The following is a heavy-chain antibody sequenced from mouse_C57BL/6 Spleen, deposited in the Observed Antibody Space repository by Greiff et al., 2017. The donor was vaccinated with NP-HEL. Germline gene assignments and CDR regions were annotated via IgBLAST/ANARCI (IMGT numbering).Heavy chain of an antibody. Sequence: QVQLQQPGAELVKPGASVKMSCKASGYTFTSYWITWVKQRPGQGLEWIGDIYPGSGSTNYNEKFKSKATLTVDTSSSTAYMQLSSLTSEDSAVYYCARGGATQAHFDYWGQGTTLTVSS. V-gene: IGHV1-55*01. CDR3: ARGGATQAHFDY. D-gene: IGHD3-2*02. CDR1: GYTFTSYW. CDR2: IYPGSGST. J-gene: IGHJ2*01.